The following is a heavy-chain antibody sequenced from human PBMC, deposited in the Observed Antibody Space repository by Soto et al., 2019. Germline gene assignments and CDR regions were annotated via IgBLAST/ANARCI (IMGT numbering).Heavy chain of an antibody. CDR3: ARRGWLAERGYVQY. Sequence: QLQLQESGPGLVKPSETLSLTCTVSGGSISSSDYYWAWIRQPPGKGLEWIGSIFYSGNTYYNPSLTPRVTISVDTSKNQFSLKLSSGTAADTAVYDCARRGWLAERGYVQYWGQGTLVTVSS. CDR1: GGSISSSDYY. D-gene: IGHD6-19*01. V-gene: IGHV4-39*01. CDR2: IFYSGNT. J-gene: IGHJ1*01.